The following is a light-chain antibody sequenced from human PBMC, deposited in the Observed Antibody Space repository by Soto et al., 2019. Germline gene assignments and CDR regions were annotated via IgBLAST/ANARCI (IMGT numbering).Light chain of an antibody. V-gene: IGLV2-14*03. CDR1: ISDVSGYNF. Sequence: QSALTQPASVSGSPGQSITISCTGTISDVSGYNFVSWYQQYPGEAPKLMIYDVSNRPSGVSNRFSGSKSGNTASLIISGLQAEDEADYYCSSYTSSNTYVFGTGTKVTVL. J-gene: IGLJ1*01. CDR3: SSYTSSNTYV. CDR2: DVS.